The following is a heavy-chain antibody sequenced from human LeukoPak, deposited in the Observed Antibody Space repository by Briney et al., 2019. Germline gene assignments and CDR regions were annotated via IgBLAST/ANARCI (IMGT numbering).Heavy chain of an antibody. Sequence: SETLSLTCTVSGGSISSYYWSWIRQPPGKGLEWIGYIYYSGSTNYNPSLKSRVTISVDTSKNQFSLKLSSVTAADTAVYYCARAGIAAGRWFDPWGQGTLVTVSS. V-gene: IGHV4-59*12. D-gene: IGHD6-13*01. CDR1: GGSISSYY. J-gene: IGHJ5*02. CDR2: IYYSGST. CDR3: ARAGIAAGRWFDP.